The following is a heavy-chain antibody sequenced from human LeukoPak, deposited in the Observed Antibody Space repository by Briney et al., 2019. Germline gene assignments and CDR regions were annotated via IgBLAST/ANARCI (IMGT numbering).Heavy chain of an antibody. V-gene: IGHV4-38-2*02. CDR3: ARDGRYCSSTSCYTGAYFDY. D-gene: IGHD2-2*02. Sequence: SETLSLTCAVSGYSISSGYYWGWIRQPPGKGLEWLGSIYHSGSTYYNPSLKSRVTISVDTSKNQFSLKLSSVTAADTAVYYCARDGRYCSSTSCYTGAYFDYWGQGTLVTVSS. CDR1: GYSISSGYY. CDR2: IYHSGST. J-gene: IGHJ4*02.